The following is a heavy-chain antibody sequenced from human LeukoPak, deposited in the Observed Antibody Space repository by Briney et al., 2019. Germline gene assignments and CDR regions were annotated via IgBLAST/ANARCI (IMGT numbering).Heavy chain of an antibody. CDR3: ARNLGYSGSHWFDP. V-gene: IGHV4-31*03. D-gene: IGHD5-18*01. Sequence: SQTLSLTCTVSGGSISSGGYYWSWIRQHPGKGLEWIGYIYYSGSTYYNPSLKSRVTISVDTSKNQFYLKLSSMTAADTAFYYCARNLGYSGSHWFDPWGQGTLVTVSS. CDR1: GGSISSGGYY. CDR2: IYYSGST. J-gene: IGHJ5*02.